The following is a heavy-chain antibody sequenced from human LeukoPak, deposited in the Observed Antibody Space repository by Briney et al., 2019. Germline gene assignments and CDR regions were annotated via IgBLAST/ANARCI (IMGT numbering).Heavy chain of an antibody. CDR1: GGTFSSYA. D-gene: IGHD3-10*01. CDR2: IIPILGIA. V-gene: IGHV1-69*04. Sequence: SVKVSCKASGGTFSSYAISWVRQAPGQGLEWMGRIIPILGIANYAQKFQGRVTITADKSTSTAYMELSSLRSEDTAVYYCARFGSGSYYNAFDIWGQGTMVTVSS. J-gene: IGHJ3*02. CDR3: ARFGSGSYYNAFDI.